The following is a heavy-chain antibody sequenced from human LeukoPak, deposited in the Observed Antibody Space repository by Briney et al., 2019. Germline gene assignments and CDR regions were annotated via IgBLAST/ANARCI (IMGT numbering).Heavy chain of an antibody. V-gene: IGHV3-23*01. CDR3: AKGMFGSGWYGDDY. D-gene: IGHD6-19*01. CDR2: ISGSGGST. Sequence: QPGGSLVLSCAASGFTFSSYAMSWVRQAPGKGLEWVSAISGSGGSTYYADSVKGWFTISRDNSKNTLYLQMNSLRAEDTAVYYCAKGMFGSGWYGDDYWGQGTLVTVSP. CDR1: GFTFSSYA. J-gene: IGHJ4*02.